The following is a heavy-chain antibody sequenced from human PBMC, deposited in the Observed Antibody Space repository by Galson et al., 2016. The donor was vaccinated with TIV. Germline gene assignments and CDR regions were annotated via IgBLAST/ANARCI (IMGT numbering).Heavy chain of an antibody. D-gene: IGHD5-12*01. V-gene: IGHV1-2*02. CDR1: GYMFTDYF. J-gene: IGHJ4*02. CDR2: INPNTGGT. Sequence: SVKVSCKASGYMFTDYFIHWVRQAPGQGLEWMGWINPNTGGTDYAQKFQGRVTITSDRSISTAYMELNRLKSDDTAVYYCARVYGCAYGDSWGQGTQVTVPS. CDR3: ARVYGCAYGDS.